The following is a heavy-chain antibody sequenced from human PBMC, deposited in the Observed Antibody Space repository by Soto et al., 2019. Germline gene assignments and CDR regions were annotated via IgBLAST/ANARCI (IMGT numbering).Heavy chain of an antibody. V-gene: IGHV3-15*07. J-gene: IGHJ6*02. Sequence: SLRLSCAASGFTFSNAWMNWVRQAPGKGLGWVGRIKSKTDGGTTDYAAPVKGRFTISRDDSKNTLYLQMNSLKTEDTAVYYCTTYSSSPVLLSRYGLDVWGQGTTVTVSS. CDR3: TTYSSSPVLLSRYGLDV. CDR2: IKSKTDGGTT. D-gene: IGHD6-6*01. CDR1: GFTFSNAW.